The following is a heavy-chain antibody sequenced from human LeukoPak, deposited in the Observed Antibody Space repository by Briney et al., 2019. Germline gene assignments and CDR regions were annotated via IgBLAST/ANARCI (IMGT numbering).Heavy chain of an antibody. V-gene: IGHV4-59*01. CDR2: IYYSGST. CDR3: ARTSYSSSWYWFDP. D-gene: IGHD6-13*01. CDR1: GDSISPYY. J-gene: IGHJ5*02. Sequence: PSETLSLTCSVSGDSISPYYWSWIRQPPGKGLEWIGYIYYSGSTNYNPSLKSRVTISVDTSKNQFSLKLSSVTAADTAVYYCARTSYSSSWYWFDPWGQGTLVTVSS.